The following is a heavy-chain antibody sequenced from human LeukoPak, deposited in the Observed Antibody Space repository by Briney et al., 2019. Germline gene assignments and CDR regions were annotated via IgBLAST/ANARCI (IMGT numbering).Heavy chain of an antibody. CDR2: ISINGSTI. CDR3: ARVDYGDYVWNGYFDL. V-gene: IGHV3-48*03. D-gene: IGHD4-17*01. J-gene: IGHJ2*01. Sequence: GGSLRLSCAASGFTFSSYEMNWVRQAPGKGLEWVSYISINGSTIYYADSVKGRFTISRDNAKNSLYLQMNSLRAEDTAVYYCARVDYGDYVWNGYFDLWGRGTLVTVSS. CDR1: GFTFSSYE.